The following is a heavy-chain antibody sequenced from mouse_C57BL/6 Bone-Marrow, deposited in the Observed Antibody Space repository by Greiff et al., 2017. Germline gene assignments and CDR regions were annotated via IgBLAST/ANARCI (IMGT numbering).Heavy chain of an antibody. D-gene: IGHD1-1*01. CDR2: ISDGGSYT. Sequence: DVMLVESGGGLVKPGGSLKLSCAASGFTFSSYAMSWVRQTPEQRLEWVATISDGGSYTYYPDNVKGRFTIARDNAKNNLYLQMSHLKSEDTAMYYCAREGLLRAMDYWGQGTSVTVSS. V-gene: IGHV5-4*01. CDR1: GFTFSSYA. J-gene: IGHJ4*01. CDR3: AREGLLRAMDY.